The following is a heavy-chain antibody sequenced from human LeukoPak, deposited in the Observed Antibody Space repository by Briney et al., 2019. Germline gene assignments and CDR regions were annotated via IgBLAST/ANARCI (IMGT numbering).Heavy chain of an antibody. CDR1: GGSISSYY. V-gene: IGHV4-59*01. D-gene: IGHD3-3*01. J-gene: IGHJ6*02. CDR3: ARGRLVEWSRVYYYYYGMDV. Sequence: SETLSLTCTVSGGSISSYYWSWIRQPPGKGLEWIGYIYYSGSTNYNPSPKSRVTISVDTSKNQFSLKLSSVTAADTAVYYCARGRLVEWSRVYYYYYGMDVWGQGTTVTVSS. CDR2: IYYSGST.